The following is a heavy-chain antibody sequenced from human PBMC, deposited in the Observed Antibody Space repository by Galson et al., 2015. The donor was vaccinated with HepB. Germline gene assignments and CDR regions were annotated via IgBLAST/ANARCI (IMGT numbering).Heavy chain of an antibody. CDR2: ISAYNGNT. CDR3: AREILMVRGFYYYYYGMDV. Sequence: SVKVSCKASGYTFTSYGISWVRQAPGQGLEWMGWISAYNGNTNYAQKLQGRVTMTTDTSTSTAYMELRSLRSDDTAVYYCAREILMVRGFYYYYYGMDVWGQGTTVTVSS. V-gene: IGHV1-18*01. CDR1: GYTFTSYG. D-gene: IGHD3-10*01. J-gene: IGHJ6*02.